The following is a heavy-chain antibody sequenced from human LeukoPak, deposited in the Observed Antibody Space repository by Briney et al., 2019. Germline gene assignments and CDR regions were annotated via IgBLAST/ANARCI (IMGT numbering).Heavy chain of an antibody. V-gene: IGHV1-69*13. D-gene: IGHD5-18*01. CDR3: ARGGGPAMVDY. CDR2: IIPIFGTA. Sequence: SVKVSCKASGYTFTCYYMHWVRQAPGQGLEWMGGIIPIFGTANYAQKFQGRVTITADESTSTAYMELSSLRSEDTAVYYCARGGGPAMVDYWGQGTLVTVSS. J-gene: IGHJ4*02. CDR1: GYTFTCYY.